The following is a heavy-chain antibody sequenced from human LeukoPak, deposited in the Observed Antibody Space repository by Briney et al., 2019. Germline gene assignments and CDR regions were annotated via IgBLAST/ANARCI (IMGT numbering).Heavy chain of an antibody. CDR1: GFTFRNIA. D-gene: IGHD5-18*01. CDR3: AKDFGAGGTPMVLDY. Sequence: GGSQRLFCATSGFTFRNIAMSWARQAPGKGLVYGPSSGSGGSRRYSAESENSLFTISNDTTKNTFYVQMSSLRAEDTAVYYGAKDFGAGGTPMVLDYWGQGTLVTVSS. V-gene: IGHV3-23*01. CDR2: SGSGGSRR. J-gene: IGHJ4*02.